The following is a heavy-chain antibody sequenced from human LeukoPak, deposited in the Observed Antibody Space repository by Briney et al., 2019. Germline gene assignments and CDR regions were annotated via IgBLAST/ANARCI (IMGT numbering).Heavy chain of an antibody. CDR3: AKGIIPSAYSYIDF. V-gene: IGHV3-23*01. Sequence: PGGPLRLSCAASGFTLTGFGMSWVRQAPGKGLEWVSVISGSGDGTYYADSVKGRFTISRDNSKNTLYLQMISLRAEDTALYYCAKGIIPSAYSYIDFWGQGTLVTVSS. CDR2: ISGSGDGT. D-gene: IGHD2-15*01. J-gene: IGHJ4*02. CDR1: GFTLTGFG.